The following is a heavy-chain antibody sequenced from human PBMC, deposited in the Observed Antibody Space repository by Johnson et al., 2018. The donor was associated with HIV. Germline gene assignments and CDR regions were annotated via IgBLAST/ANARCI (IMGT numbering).Heavy chain of an antibody. V-gene: IGHV3-11*04. CDR1: GLTVSINY. CDR2: IPSTGITV. J-gene: IGHJ3*01. D-gene: IGHD1-26*01. CDR3: ARDLVVGDHSAPLTHAFDV. Sequence: QVQLVESGGGLIQPGGSLRLSCAASGLTVSINYMSWIRQAPGKGLEWVSYIPSTGITVYYTDSVKGRFTISRDNGKNSLSLQMNSLRVEDTAVYYCARDLVVGDHSAPLTHAFDVWGQGTMVTVSS.